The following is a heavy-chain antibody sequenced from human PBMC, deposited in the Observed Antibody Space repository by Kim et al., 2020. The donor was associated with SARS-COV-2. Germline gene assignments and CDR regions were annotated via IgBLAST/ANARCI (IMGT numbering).Heavy chain of an antibody. D-gene: IGHD3-10*01. V-gene: IGHV3-11*05. CDR2: ISSSSSYT. CDR3: AREPRITMVRGVQFDY. Sequence: GGSLRLSCAASGFTFSDYYMSWIRQAPGKGLEWVSYISSSSSYTNYADSVKGRFTISRDNAKNSLYLQMNSLRAEDTAVYYCAREPRITMVRGVQFDYWGQGTLVTVSS. CDR1: GFTFSDYY. J-gene: IGHJ4*02.